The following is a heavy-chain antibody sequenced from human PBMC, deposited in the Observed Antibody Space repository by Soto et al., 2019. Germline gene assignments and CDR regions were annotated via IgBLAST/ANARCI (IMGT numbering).Heavy chain of an antibody. D-gene: IGHD3-22*01. CDR2: INLSADRT. J-gene: IGHJ4*02. V-gene: IGHV1-46*03. Sequence: ASVKVSCKASGYIFTNYYIHWVRQAPGQGLEWMGIINLSADRTSYAQKFQGRFTVTMDTSTSTVYMELGSLRSEDTAVYYCVRDSSSGYRSFDYWGQGTXVTVSS. CDR1: GYIFTNYY. CDR3: VRDSSSGYRSFDY.